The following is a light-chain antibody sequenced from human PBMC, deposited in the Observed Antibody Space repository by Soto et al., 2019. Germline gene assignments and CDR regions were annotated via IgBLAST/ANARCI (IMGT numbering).Light chain of an antibody. CDR3: QQYGSSPPT. CDR1: QSVSTNY. J-gene: IGKJ1*01. Sequence: EIVLTQSPGTLSLSPGERATLSCRASQSVSTNYSAWYQRKPGQAPRLLSYGASSTASDVPIRFSGSWSGTDFTLTITRLKAEDFSVYSCQQYGSSPPTFGQGTKVEIK. CDR2: GAS. V-gene: IGKV3-20*01.